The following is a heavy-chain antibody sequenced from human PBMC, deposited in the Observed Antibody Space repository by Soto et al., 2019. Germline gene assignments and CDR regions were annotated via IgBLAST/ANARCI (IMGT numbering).Heavy chain of an antibody. CDR1: GFTFSSYA. V-gene: IGHV3-30-3*01. CDR2: ISYDGSNK. CDR3: ARANYDFWLGFDP. J-gene: IGHJ5*02. D-gene: IGHD3-3*01. Sequence: RGSLRLSCAASGFTFSSYAMHWVRQAPGKGLEWVAVISYDGSNKYYADSVKGRFTISRDNSKNTLYLQMNSLRAEDTAVYYCARANYDFWLGFDPWGQGTLVTVSS.